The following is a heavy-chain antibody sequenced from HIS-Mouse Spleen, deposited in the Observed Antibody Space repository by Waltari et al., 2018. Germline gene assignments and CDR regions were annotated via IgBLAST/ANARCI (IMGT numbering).Heavy chain of an antibody. J-gene: IGHJ4*02. CDR2: ISYDGSNK. Sequence: QVELVEPGGCVVQPLRPLRLSCPASAFPSRSYGMHGVRQAPGKGVVWVAVISYDGSNKYYADSVKGRFTISRDNSKNQLYLKMNSLRAEDTAVYYCAKASSGWLDYWGQGTLVTVSS. V-gene: IGHV3-30*18. D-gene: IGHD6-19*01. CDR3: AKASSGWLDY. CDR1: AFPSRSYG.